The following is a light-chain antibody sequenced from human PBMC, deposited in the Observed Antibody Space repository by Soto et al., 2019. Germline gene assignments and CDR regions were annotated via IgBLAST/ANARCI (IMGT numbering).Light chain of an antibody. CDR2: WAS. Sequence: DIVMTQSPDSLAVSLGERATINCKSSQSVLLSSNNKNYLAWFQQKPRQPPKLLIYWASTRESGVPDRFSGSGSGTDFTLTIRSLQAEDVAVYYCQQYYRTPWTFGQGTKVVIK. CDR3: QQYYRTPWT. J-gene: IGKJ1*01. V-gene: IGKV4-1*01. CDR1: QSVLLSSNNKNY.